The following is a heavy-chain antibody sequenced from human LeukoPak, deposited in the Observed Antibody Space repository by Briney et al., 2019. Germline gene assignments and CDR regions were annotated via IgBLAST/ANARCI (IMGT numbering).Heavy chain of an antibody. D-gene: IGHD3-10*01. CDR2: ISYDGSNK. CDR3: ARGYYYGSGSYLSF. V-gene: IGHV3-30-3*01. J-gene: IGHJ4*02. CDR1: GFIFSSYA. Sequence: GGSLRLSCAVSGFIFSSYAMHWVRQAPGKGLEWVAVISYDGSNKYYADSVKGRFTISRDNSQNTLYLQMNSLRAEDTAVYYCARGYYYGSGSYLSFWGQGTLVTVSS.